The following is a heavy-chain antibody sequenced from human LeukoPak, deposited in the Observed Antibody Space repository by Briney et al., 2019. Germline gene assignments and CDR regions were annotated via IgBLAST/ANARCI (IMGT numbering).Heavy chain of an antibody. Sequence: PGGSLRLSCAASGFTCSSYSMNWVHQAPGKGLEWVSSISSSSSYIYYADSVKGRFTISRDNAKNSLYLQMNSLRAEDTAVYYCARDNGYASSFDYWGQGTLVTVSS. CDR1: GFTCSSYS. CDR2: ISSSSSYI. V-gene: IGHV3-21*01. D-gene: IGHD2-2*01. J-gene: IGHJ4*02. CDR3: ARDNGYASSFDY.